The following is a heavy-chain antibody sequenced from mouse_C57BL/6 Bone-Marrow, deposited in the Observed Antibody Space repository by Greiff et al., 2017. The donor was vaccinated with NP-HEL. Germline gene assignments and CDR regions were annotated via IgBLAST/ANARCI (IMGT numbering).Heavy chain of an antibody. CDR2: INPSSGYT. D-gene: IGHD6-1*01. J-gene: IGHJ3*01. CDR3: ARGPSFHSRGFAY. Sequence: VQLKESGAELARPGASVKMSCKASGYTFTSYTMHWVKQRPGQGLEWIGYINPSSGYTKYNQKFKDKATLTADKSSSTAYMQLSSLTSEDSAVYYCARGPSFHSRGFAYWGQGTLVTVSA. V-gene: IGHV1-4*01. CDR1: GYTFTSYT.